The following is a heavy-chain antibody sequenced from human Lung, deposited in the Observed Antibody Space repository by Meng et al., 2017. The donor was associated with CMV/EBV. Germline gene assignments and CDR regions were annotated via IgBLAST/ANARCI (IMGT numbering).Heavy chain of an antibody. CDR3: ARDPSYDTSTYFGD. V-gene: IGHV4-30-4*01. CDR2: IYYSGST. D-gene: IGHD3-22*01. J-gene: IGHJ4*02. CDR1: GASISRGDYG. Sequence: SGASISRGDYGWNWIRQPPGKGLEWIGSIYYSGSTFSNPSLKSRVAISVDTSKNQLSLKLSSVTAADTAVYYCARDPSYDTSTYFGDWGQGTLVTVSS.